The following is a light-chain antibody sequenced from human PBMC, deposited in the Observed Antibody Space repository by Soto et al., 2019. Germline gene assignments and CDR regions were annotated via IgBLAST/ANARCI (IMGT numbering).Light chain of an antibody. J-gene: IGLJ1*01. V-gene: IGLV2-8*01. Sequence: QSVLTQPPSASGSPGQSVTISCAGTSSDVGGYNYVSWYQQYPGKVPKLMIYEVSERPSGVPDRFSGSKSGNTAFLTVSGLQAEDEAGYYCLSYADTAYVFGTGTKVTVL. CDR3: LSYADTAYV. CDR2: EVS. CDR1: SSDVGGYNY.